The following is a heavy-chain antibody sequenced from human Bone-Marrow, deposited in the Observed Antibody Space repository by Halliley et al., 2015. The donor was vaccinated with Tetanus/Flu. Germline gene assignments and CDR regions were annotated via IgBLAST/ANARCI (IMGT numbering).Heavy chain of an antibody. J-gene: IGHJ4*02. V-gene: IGHV3-48*03. Sequence: SLRLSCAASGFTFSSFEMNWVRQAPGKGLEWVAYISTRGDTKYYADSVKGRFIISRDNGDNSVYLQMTALRADDTAFYYCAREGLGRLDYWGQGILVAFSP. CDR1: GFTFSSFE. CDR2: ISTRGDTK. CDR3: AREGLGRLDY. D-gene: IGHD3-16*01.